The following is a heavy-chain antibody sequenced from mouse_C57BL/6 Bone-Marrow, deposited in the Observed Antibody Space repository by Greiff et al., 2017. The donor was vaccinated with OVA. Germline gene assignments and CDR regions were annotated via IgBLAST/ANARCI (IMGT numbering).Heavy chain of an antibody. J-gene: IGHJ3*01. CDR1: GFNIKNTY. Sequence: EVKLMESVAELVRPGASVKLSCTASGFNIKNTYMHWVKQRPEQGLEWIGRIDPANGNTKYAPKFQGKATITADTSSNTAYLQLSSLTSEDTAIYYCARITTVVATGAYWGQGTLVTVSA. CDR2: IDPANGNT. CDR3: ARITTVVATGAY. V-gene: IGHV14-3*01. D-gene: IGHD1-1*01.